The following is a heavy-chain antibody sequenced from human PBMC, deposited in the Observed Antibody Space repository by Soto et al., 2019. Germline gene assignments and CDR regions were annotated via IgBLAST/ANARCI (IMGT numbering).Heavy chain of an antibody. CDR2: MNPNSGNT. CDR1: GYTFTSYD. D-gene: IGHD2-2*01. Sequence: ASVKVSCKASGYTFTSYDINWVRQATGQGLEWMGWMNPNSGNTGYAQKFQGRVTMTRNTSISTAYMELSSLRSEDTAVYYCARLPLGYCSSTSCYADYYYYMDVWGKGTTVTVSS. CDR3: ARLPLGYCSSTSCYADYYYYMDV. V-gene: IGHV1-8*01. J-gene: IGHJ6*03.